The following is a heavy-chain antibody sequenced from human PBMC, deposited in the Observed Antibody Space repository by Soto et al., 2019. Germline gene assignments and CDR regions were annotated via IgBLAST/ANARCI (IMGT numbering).Heavy chain of an antibody. V-gene: IGHV4-59*08. Sequence: SETLSLTCTVSGGSISSYYWSWIRQPPGKGLQWIGYIYYSGSTNYNPSLKSRVTISVDTSKNQFSLKLRSVTAADTAVYYCARRDCSSTNCRIRGGWFDPWGQGTLVTVSS. D-gene: IGHD2-2*01. CDR3: ARRDCSSTNCRIRGGWFDP. J-gene: IGHJ5*02. CDR1: GGSISSYY. CDR2: IYYSGST.